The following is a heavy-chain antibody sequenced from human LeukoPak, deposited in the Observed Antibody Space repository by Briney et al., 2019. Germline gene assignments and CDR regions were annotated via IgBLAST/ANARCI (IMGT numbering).Heavy chain of an antibody. CDR3: ARQPPYYWGMDV. D-gene: IGHD3-10*01. Sequence: PGXGXEXXGIICPGDSDTRYSPSFQGQVTISADKSISTAYLQWSSLKASDTAIYYCARQPPYYWGMDVWGQGTTVTVSS. CDR2: ICPGDSDT. V-gene: IGHV5-51*01. J-gene: IGHJ6*02.